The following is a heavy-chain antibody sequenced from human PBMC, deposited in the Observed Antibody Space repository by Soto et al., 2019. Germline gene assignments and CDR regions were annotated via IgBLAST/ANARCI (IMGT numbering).Heavy chain of an antibody. V-gene: IGHV3-74*01. Sequence: EVQLVESGGGLVQPGGSLRLSCAASGFTFSTYWIHWVRQAPGKGLVWVSRINSDGSSTNYADSVKGRFTISRDNAKNSLFLQMTSMRAEDTAVYYCARELWGGGRDIDVWGQVTTVTVSS. J-gene: IGHJ6*02. CDR1: GFTFSTYW. D-gene: IGHD3-10*01. CDR3: ARELWGGGRDIDV. CDR2: INSDGSST.